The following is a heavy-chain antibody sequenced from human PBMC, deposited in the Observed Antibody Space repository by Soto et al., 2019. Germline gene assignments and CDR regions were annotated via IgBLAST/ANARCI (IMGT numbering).Heavy chain of an antibody. CDR3: ARAPLVGATAPGY. J-gene: IGHJ4*02. V-gene: IGHV3-53*04. CDR1: GFTVSSTY. CDR2: IYNDGRT. D-gene: IGHD1-26*01. Sequence: EVQLVESGGGLVQPGESLRLSCAASGFTVSSTYMSWVRQAPGKGLEWVSVIYNDGRTYYADSVTGRFTISRHDSKNTLYLQMNSLRVEDTAVYYCARAPLVGATAPGYWGQGTLVTVSS.